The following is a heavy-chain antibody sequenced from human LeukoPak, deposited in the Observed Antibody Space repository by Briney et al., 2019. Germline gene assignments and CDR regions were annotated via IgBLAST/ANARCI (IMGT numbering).Heavy chain of an antibody. Sequence: ASVKVSCKASGYTFTGYYMHWVRQAPGQGLEWMGRINPNSGGTNYAQKFQGRVTMTRDTSISTAYMELSRLSSDDTAVYYCASAREYCSSTSCYQDYFDYWGQGTLVTVSS. J-gene: IGHJ4*02. CDR1: GYTFTGYY. D-gene: IGHD2-2*01. V-gene: IGHV1-2*06. CDR3: ASAREYCSSTSCYQDYFDY. CDR2: INPNSGGT.